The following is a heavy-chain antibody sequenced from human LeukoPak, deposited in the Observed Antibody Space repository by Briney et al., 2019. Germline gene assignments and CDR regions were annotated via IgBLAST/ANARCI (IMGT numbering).Heavy chain of an antibody. Sequence: GGSLRLSCAASGFTFSSYWMSWVRQAPGKGLEWVANIKQDGSEKYCVDSVKGRFTISRDNAKNSLYLQMNSLRAEDTAVYSCARARYFDWLTRYYYYSDGWRKRTKVNVSS. D-gene: IGHD3-9*01. V-gene: IGHV3-7*01. J-gene: IGHJ6*03. CDR2: IKQDGSEK. CDR3: ARARYFDWLTRYYYYSDG. CDR1: GFTFSSYW.